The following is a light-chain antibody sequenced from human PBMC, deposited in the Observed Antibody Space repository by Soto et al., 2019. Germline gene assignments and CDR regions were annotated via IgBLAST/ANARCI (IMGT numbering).Light chain of an antibody. CDR2: EVT. V-gene: IGLV2-8*01. CDR3: SSYAGNNHFV. Sequence: QSVLTQPPSASGTPGQRVTISCSGSSSNIGGNTVNWYQQHPGKAPKLMICEVTKRPSGVPDRFSGSKSGNTASLTVSGLQAEDEADYYCSSYAGNNHFVFGTGTKVTVL. CDR1: SSNIGGNT. J-gene: IGLJ1*01.